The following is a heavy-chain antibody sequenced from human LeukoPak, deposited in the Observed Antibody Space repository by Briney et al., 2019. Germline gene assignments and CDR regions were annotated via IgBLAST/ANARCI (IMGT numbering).Heavy chain of an antibody. CDR2: IYYSGST. D-gene: IGHD3-10*01. Sequence: PSETLSFTCTVSGGSISSYYWSWIRQPPGKGLEWIGYIYYSGSTNYNPSLKSRVTISVDTSKNQFSLKLSSVTAADTAVYYCARSYGSGRFNWFDPWGQGTLVTVSS. J-gene: IGHJ5*02. V-gene: IGHV4-59*08. CDR3: ARSYGSGRFNWFDP. CDR1: GGSISSYY.